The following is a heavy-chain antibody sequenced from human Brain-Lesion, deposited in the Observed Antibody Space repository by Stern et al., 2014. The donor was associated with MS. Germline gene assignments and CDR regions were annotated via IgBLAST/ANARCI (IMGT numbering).Heavy chain of an antibody. V-gene: IGHV1-2*02. J-gene: IGHJ6*02. D-gene: IGHD3-3*01. CDR2: IHPNTGAP. Sequence: QLVESGAEVKKPGASVKVSCKTSGYIFTGYYLHWVPPAPGQGLEWMAWIHPNTGAPKPAQTFQGRVTMSRDTSISTAYVELSSLTSDDTAVYYCARDQRGITIFGVVTDYYYLGMDVWGQGTTVTVSS. CDR3: ARDQRGITIFGVVTDYYYLGMDV. CDR1: GYIFTGYY.